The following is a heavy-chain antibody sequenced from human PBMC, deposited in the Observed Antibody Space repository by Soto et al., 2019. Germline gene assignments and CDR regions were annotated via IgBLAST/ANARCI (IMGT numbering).Heavy chain of an antibody. D-gene: IGHD3-16*01. V-gene: IGHV3-53*01. Sequence: VQLVESGGGLIQPGGSLRLSCAASGFTVNNIHMTWVRQAAGKGLELVSFVHGGGSTSYADSVKGRFTISRDNSKNTLYLQLDSLRAEDTAIYYCAGRLTTAASLDYWGRGTPVTVSS. CDR2: VHGGGST. CDR1: GFTVNNIH. CDR3: AGRLTTAASLDY. J-gene: IGHJ4*02.